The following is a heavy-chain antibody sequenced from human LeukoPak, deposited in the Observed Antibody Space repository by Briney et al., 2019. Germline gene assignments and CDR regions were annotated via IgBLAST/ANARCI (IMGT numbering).Heavy chain of an antibody. CDR1: GFTVSSNY. D-gene: IGHD2-2*01. J-gene: IGHJ5*02. Sequence: GGSLRLSCAASGFTVSSNYMSWVRQAPGKGREWVSVIYSGGSTYYADSVKGRFTISRDNSKNTLYLQMNSLRAEDTAVYYCARGAPYCSSTSCYVNWFDPWGQGTLVTVSS. CDR3: ARGAPYCSSTSCYVNWFDP. CDR2: IYSGGST. V-gene: IGHV3-53*01.